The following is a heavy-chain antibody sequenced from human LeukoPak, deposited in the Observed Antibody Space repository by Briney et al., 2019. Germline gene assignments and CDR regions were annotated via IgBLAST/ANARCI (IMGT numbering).Heavy chain of an antibody. CDR3: ARVTAVAAYYFDY. V-gene: IGHV4-59*01. CDR1: GGSISSYY. CDR2: IYYSGST. J-gene: IGHJ4*02. Sequence: PSETLSLTCTVSGGSISSYYWSWIRQPPGKGLEWIGYIYYSGSTNYNPPLKNRVTISVDTSKNQFSLKLSSVTAADTAVYYCARVTAVAAYYFDYWGQGTLVTVSS. D-gene: IGHD6-19*01.